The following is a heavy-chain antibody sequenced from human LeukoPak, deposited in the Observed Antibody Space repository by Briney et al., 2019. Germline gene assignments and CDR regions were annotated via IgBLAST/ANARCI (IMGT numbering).Heavy chain of an antibody. D-gene: IGHD4-23*01. V-gene: IGHV3-53*01. J-gene: IGHJ4*02. CDR2: IYSGGST. Sequence: GGSLGLSCAASGFTFSRYAMSWVRQAPGKGLEWVSVIYSGGSTYYADSVKGRFTISRDNSKNTLYLQMNSLRAEDTAVYYCARMGSTVGPLWGQGTLVTVSS. CDR1: GFTFSRYA. CDR3: ARMGSTVGPL.